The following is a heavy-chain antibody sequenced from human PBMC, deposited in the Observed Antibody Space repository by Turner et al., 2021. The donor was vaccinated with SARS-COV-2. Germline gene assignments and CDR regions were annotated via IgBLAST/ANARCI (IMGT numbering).Heavy chain of an antibody. Sequence: QVQLVQSGAEVKKPGASVKVSCKVSGYTLTELSMHWVRQAPGKGLECMGGFDPEDVKTIYAQKFQGRVTMTEDTSTDTAYMELSSLRSEDTAVYYCATGDAYCGGDCSIDYWGQGTLVTVSS. V-gene: IGHV1-24*01. CDR2: FDPEDVKT. D-gene: IGHD2-21*02. J-gene: IGHJ4*02. CDR3: ATGDAYCGGDCSIDY. CDR1: GYTLTELS.